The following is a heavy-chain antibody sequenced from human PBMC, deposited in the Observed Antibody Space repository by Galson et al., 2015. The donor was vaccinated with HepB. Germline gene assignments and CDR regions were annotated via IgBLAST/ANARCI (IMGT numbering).Heavy chain of an antibody. D-gene: IGHD1-26*01. V-gene: IGHV3-23*01. J-gene: IGHJ4*02. CDR1: GFTFSSYV. Sequence: SLRLSCAASGFTFSSYVMSWVRQAPGKGLEWVSTLSSRGTTTYYADSVKGRFTISRDNSKNTLFLQMNSLRAEDTAVYYCAKPDGYTGTYPDYWGQGTLVTVSS. CDR3: AKPDGYTGTYPDY. CDR2: LSSRGTTT.